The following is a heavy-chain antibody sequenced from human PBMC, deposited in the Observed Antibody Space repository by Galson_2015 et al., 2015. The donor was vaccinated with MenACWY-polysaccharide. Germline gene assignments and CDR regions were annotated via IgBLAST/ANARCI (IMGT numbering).Heavy chain of an antibody. V-gene: IGHV4-39*01. CDR3: ARPKPVNGWFDP. Sequence: ETLSLPCTVSGGSISSPTYVWAWIRQPPGKGLEWDGSIHYSGSTTYNSSLKSRVTISVDTSKNQFSLKLSSVTAADTAVYYCARPKPVNGWFDPWGQGTLVTVSS. CDR2: IHYSGST. D-gene: IGHD2-8*01. CDR1: GGSISSPTYV. J-gene: IGHJ5*02.